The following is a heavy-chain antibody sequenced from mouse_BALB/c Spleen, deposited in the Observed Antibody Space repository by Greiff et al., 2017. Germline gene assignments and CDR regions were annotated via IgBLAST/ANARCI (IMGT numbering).Heavy chain of an antibody. V-gene: IGHV3-2*02. CDR1: GYSITSDYA. Sequence: EVQLQESGPGLVKPSQSLSLTCTVTGYSITSDYAWNWIRQFPGNKLEWMGYISYSGSTSYNPSLKSRISITRDTSKNQFFLQLNSVTTEDTATYYCARIYGGFAYWGQGTLVTVSA. D-gene: IGHD1-1*01. CDR2: ISYSGST. CDR3: ARIYGGFAY. J-gene: IGHJ3*01.